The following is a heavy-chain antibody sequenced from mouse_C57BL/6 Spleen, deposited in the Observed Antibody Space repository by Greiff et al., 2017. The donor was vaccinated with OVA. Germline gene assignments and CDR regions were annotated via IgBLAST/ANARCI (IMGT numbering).Heavy chain of an antibody. V-gene: IGHV5-4*01. CDR3: ARDDGSSALDY. J-gene: IGHJ2*01. CDR2: ISDGGSYT. CDR1: GFTFSSYA. Sequence: EVQLQESGGGLVKPGGSLKLSCAASGFTFSSYAMSWVRQTPGKRLEWVATISDGGSYTYYPDNVKGRFTISRDKAKNTLYLQMSHLKSEDTAVYYCARDDGSSALDYWGQGTTLTVSS. D-gene: IGHD1-1*01.